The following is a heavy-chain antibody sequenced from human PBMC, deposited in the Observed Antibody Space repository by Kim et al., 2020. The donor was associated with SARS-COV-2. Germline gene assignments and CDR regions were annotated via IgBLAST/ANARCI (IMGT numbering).Heavy chain of an antibody. CDR1: GFTFSSYA. CDR2: ISGSGGST. CDR3: ATPNQGFARYYYGSGSYYPFDY. D-gene: IGHD3-10*01. Sequence: GGSLRLSCAASGFTFSSYAMSWVRQAPGKGLEWVSAISGSGGSTYYADSVKGRFTISRDNSKNTLYLQMNSLRAEDTAVYYCATPNQGFARYYYGSGSYYPFDYWGQGTLVTVSS. J-gene: IGHJ4*02. V-gene: IGHV3-23*01.